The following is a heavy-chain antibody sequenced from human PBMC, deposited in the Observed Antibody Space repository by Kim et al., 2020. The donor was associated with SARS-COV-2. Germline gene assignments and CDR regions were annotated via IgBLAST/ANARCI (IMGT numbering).Heavy chain of an antibody. CDR2: ISSSGDTT. CDR3: ASGQIGSRRFDS. V-gene: IGHV3-23*01. J-gene: IGHJ4*02. CDR1: GFTFSSFA. D-gene: IGHD1-1*01. Sequence: GGSLRLSCAASGFTFSSFAMSWVRQTPGRELEWVSIISSSGDTTFYADSVKGRFTISRDNFRDTLYLQMSSLRAEDTALYYCASGQIGSRRFDSWGQGILVTVSS.